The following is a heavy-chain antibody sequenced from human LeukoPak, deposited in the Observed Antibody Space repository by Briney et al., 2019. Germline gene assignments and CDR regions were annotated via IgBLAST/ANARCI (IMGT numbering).Heavy chain of an antibody. CDR2: IRFDGTTQ. Sequence: PGGSLRLSCAASGFVFSSYGIHWVRQAPGKGLEWVSFIRFDGTTQYYADSVKGRFTISRVNSKFTVHLLMTSLRPEDTAVYYCSKESNYDSSGYFNWGQGTLVTVSS. D-gene: IGHD3-22*01. J-gene: IGHJ4*02. V-gene: IGHV3-30*02. CDR3: SKESNYDSSGYFN. CDR1: GFVFSSYG.